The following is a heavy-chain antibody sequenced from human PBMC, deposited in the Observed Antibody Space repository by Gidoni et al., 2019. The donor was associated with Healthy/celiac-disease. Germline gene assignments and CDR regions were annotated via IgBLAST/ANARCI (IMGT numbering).Heavy chain of an antibody. CDR1: GFSLSNARMG. CDR2: IFTNDEK. J-gene: IGHJ6*02. V-gene: IGHV2-26*01. CDR3: AQMVRGALVYYYGMDV. Sequence: QVTLKDSGPVLVKPQETLTLTCTVSGFSLSNARMGVSWIRQPPGKALEWFAHIFTNDEKSYSTSLKSSLTISKDTSKSQVVLTMTNMDPVDTATYYCAQMVRGALVYYYGMDVWGQGTTATVSS. D-gene: IGHD3-10*01.